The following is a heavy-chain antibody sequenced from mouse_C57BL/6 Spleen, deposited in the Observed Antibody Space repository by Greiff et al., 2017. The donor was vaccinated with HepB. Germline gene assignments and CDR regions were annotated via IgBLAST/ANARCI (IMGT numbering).Heavy chain of an antibody. V-gene: IGHV1-55*01. CDR3: ARSPFCGRTWDY. Sequence: QVQLKQPGAELVKPGASVKMSCKASGYTFTSYWITWVKQRPGQGLEWIGDIYPGSGSTNYNEKFKSKATLTVDTSSSTAYMQLSSLTSEDSAVYYCARSPFCGRTWDYWGQGTTLTVSS. D-gene: IGHD1-1*01. J-gene: IGHJ2*01. CDR2: IYPGSGST. CDR1: GYTFTSYW.